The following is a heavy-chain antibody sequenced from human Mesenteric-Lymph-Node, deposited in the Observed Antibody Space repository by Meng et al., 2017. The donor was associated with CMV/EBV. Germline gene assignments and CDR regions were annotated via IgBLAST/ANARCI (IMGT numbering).Heavy chain of an antibody. CDR1: GFIFSDYY. J-gene: IGHJ4*02. CDR3: ARVYVGATNHFDY. V-gene: IGHV3-11*01. CDR2: ISSSGSSL. Sequence: GESLKISCAASGFIFSDYYMNWIRRAPGKGLEWLSYISSSGSSLYYADAVKGRFTISRDNSKNTLYLQMNSLRAEDTAVYYCARVYVGATNHFDYWGQGTLVTVSS. D-gene: IGHD1-26*01.